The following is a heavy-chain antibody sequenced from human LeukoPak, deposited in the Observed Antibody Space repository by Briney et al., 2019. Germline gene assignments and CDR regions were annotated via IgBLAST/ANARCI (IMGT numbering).Heavy chain of an antibody. CDR1: GYSFTSYW. J-gene: IGHJ5*02. CDR3: ARHHYHDSSGNKINWFDP. CDR2: IYPGDSDT. V-gene: IGHV5-51*01. D-gene: IGHD3-22*01. Sequence: GESLKISCKGSGYSFTSYWIGWVRQMPGKGLEWMGIIYPGDSDTRYSPSFQGQVTISADKSISTAYLQWSSLKASDTAMYYCARHHYHDSSGNKINWFDPWGQGTLVTVSS.